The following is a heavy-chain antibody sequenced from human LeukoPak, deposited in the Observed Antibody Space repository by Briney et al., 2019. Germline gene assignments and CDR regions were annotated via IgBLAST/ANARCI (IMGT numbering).Heavy chain of an antibody. D-gene: IGHD7-27*01. CDR2: INPNSGGT. CDR1: GYTFTVYY. CDR3: ARDPGANYFDY. V-gene: IGHV1-2*02. J-gene: IGHJ4*02. Sequence: ASVKVSCKTSGYTFTVYYMHWVRQAPGQGLEWMGWINPNSGGTNYAQKFQGRVTMAGDMSISTAYMDLKRLRSDDTAMYYCARDPGANYFDYWGQGTLVTVSS.